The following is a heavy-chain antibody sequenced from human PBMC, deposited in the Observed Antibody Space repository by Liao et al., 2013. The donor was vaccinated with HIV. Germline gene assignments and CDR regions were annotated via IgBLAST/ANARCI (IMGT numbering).Heavy chain of an antibody. V-gene: IGHV4-61*02. CDR2: IYTSGST. Sequence: QLQLQESGPREVKPLQTLALTCAVSGGSISSVDYYWSWIRQPAGKGLEWIGRIYTSGSTNYNPSLKSRVTISVDTSKNQFSLKLSSVTAADTAVYYCARDGEYTSGWYAGYWGQGILVTVSS. CDR3: ARDGEYTSGWYAGY. J-gene: IGHJ4*02. D-gene: IGHD6-19*01. CDR1: GGSISSVDYY.